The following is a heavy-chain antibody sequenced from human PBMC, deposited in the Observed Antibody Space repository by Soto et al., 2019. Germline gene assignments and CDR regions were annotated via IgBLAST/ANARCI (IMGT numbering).Heavy chain of an antibody. CDR1: GYTFIRSA. J-gene: IGHJ4*03. D-gene: IGHD3-3*01. CDR3: AGGNLWSVYPSYFAY. CDR2: INVANGNT. Sequence: GASVKVSCKASGYTFIRSAMHWVRQAPGQRLEWMGWINVANGNTKYSQKFQGRVTITRDTSATTAYMELSSLTSEDTAVYYCAGGNLWSVYPSYFAYGANGP. V-gene: IGHV1-3*01.